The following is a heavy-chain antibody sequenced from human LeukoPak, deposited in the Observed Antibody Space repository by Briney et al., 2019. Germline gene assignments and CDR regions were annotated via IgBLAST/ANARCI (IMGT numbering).Heavy chain of an antibody. CDR1: GFTFSNAW. CDR3: AREYN. V-gene: IGHV3-15*01. J-gene: IGHJ4*02. D-gene: IGHD5-18*01. Sequence: PGGSLRLSCAASGFTFSNAWMSWVRQAPGKGLEWVGRIKSKTDGGTTDYAAPVKGRFTISRDNAKNSLYLQMNSLRAEDTAVYYCAREYNWGQGTLVIVSS. CDR2: IKSKTDGGTT.